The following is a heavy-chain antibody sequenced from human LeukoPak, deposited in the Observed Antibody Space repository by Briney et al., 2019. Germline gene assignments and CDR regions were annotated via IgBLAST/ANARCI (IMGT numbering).Heavy chain of an antibody. CDR1: GGSISSNY. CDR2: IYYSGST. V-gene: IGHV4-59*01. D-gene: IGHD3-22*01. J-gene: IGHJ4*02. CDR3: ARAADSSDWYLGY. Sequence: SETLSLTCTVSGGSISSNYWIWIRQPPGKGLEWIGYIYYSGSTNYNPSLKSQVTISVDTSKNQFSLKLSSVTAADTAVYYCARAADSSDWYLGYWGQGMLVTVSS.